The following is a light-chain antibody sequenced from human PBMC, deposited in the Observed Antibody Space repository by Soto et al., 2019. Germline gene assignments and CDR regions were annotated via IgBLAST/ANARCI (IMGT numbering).Light chain of an antibody. CDR2: GAS. J-gene: IGKJ1*01. Sequence: IVLTQSPGTLSLSPGERTTLSCRASQSISRYLAWYQQKPGQGPRVLIYGASSRATGTPERFSGSGAGTECTRTINRLEPEDVELYDCQQYGSSTPTFGQGTKVDIK. V-gene: IGKV3-20*01. CDR3: QQYGSSTPT. CDR1: QSISRY.